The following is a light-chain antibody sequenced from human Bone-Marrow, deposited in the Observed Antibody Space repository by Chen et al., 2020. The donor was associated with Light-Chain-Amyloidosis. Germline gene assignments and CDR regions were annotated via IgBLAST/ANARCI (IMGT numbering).Light chain of an antibody. CDR3: QSADSSGTYEVI. Sequence: SYALTQPPSVSVSPGQTARITCSGDDLPTKYAYWYQQKPGQAPVLVIQRDTERPSGISERFSGSSSGTTATLTISGGQAEDEADYHCQSADSSGTYEVIFGGGTKLTVL. CDR1: DLPTKY. J-gene: IGLJ2*01. V-gene: IGLV3-25*03. CDR2: RDT.